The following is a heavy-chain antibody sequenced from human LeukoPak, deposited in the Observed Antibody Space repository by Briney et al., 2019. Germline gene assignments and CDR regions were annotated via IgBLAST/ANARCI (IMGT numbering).Heavy chain of an antibody. CDR2: ISCNIGSI. CDR1: GFTFADYA. J-gene: IGHJ4*02. D-gene: IGHD5-12*01. V-gene: IGHV3-9*01. CDR3: STTDTITGPDY. Sequence: GRSLTLSCAAAGFTFADYAMHCVRHAQGKGLEWVSGISCNIGSIGYANSVKGRLTISRDNAKNSLYLRTNSLRAEDAALDYCSTTDTITGPDYWGQGTLVTVSS.